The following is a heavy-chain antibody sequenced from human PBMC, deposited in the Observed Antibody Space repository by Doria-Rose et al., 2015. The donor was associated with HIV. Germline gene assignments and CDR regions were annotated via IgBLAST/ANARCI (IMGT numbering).Heavy chain of an antibody. CDR2: IWYDGSNE. Sequence: HWVRQAPGKGLEWVAVIWYDGSNEFYADSVKGRFTISRDNSKNTLYLQMNSLRAEDTAVYYCARPEHYGSYSDYFDYWGQGTLVTVSS. CDR3: ARPEHYGSYSDYFDY. D-gene: IGHD1-26*01. J-gene: IGHJ4*02. V-gene: IGHV3-33*01.